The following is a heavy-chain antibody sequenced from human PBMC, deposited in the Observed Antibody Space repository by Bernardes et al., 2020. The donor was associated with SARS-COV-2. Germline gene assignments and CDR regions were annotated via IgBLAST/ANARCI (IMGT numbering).Heavy chain of an antibody. Sequence: TLSPTCTVSGGSVHIGSDYWNWVRQPAGKGLEWIGRIYTSGRTKYNPSLNSRVIISIDRSMNQFSLKLSSVTAADTAVYYCARTKVYYDSSGQPAYYFDYWGQGTLVTVSS. CDR3: ARTKVYYDSSGQPAYYFDY. CDR1: GGSVHIGSDY. J-gene: IGHJ4*02. D-gene: IGHD3-22*01. CDR2: IYTSGRT. V-gene: IGHV4-61*02.